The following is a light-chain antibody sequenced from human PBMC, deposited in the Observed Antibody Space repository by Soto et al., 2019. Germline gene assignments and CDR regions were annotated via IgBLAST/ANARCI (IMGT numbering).Light chain of an antibody. CDR3: QQYGSPYT. CDR1: QSVSSSY. J-gene: IGKJ2*01. Sequence: EIVLTQSPGTLSLSPGERATRSCRASQSVSSSYLAWYQQKPGQAPRLLLYGASSRATGIPDRFSGSGSGTDFTLTISRLEPEDFAVYYCQQYGSPYTFGQGTKLEIK. CDR2: GAS. V-gene: IGKV3-20*01.